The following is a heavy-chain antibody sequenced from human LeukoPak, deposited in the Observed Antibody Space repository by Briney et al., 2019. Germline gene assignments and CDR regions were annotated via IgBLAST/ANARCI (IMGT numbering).Heavy chain of an antibody. J-gene: IGHJ5*02. V-gene: IGHV1-2*03. CDR2: INPNSGGT. CDR1: GYTFTGYY. CDR3: ARVSVEMATIP. Sequence: LGASVKVSCKASGYTFTGYYMHWVRQAPGQGLEWMGWINPNSGGTNYAQKFQGRVTMTRDTSISTAYMELSSLRSEDTAVYYCARVSVEMATIPWGQGTLVTVSS. D-gene: IGHD5-24*01.